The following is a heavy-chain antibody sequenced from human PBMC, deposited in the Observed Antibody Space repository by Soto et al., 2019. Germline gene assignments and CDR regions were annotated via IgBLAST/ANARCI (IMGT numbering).Heavy chain of an antibody. CDR2: IYYSGST. Sequence: LSLTCTVSGGSISSGGYYWSWIRQHPGKGLEWIGYIYYSGSTYYNPSLKSRVTISVDTSKNQFSLKLSSVTAADTAVYYCARVRGIAEPFDYWGQGTLVTVS. J-gene: IGHJ4*02. D-gene: IGHD6-13*01. CDR3: ARVRGIAEPFDY. V-gene: IGHV4-31*03. CDR1: GGSISSGGYY.